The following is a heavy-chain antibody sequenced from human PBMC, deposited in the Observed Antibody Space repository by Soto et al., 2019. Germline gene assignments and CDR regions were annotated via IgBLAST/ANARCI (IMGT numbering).Heavy chain of an antibody. D-gene: IGHD2-2*02. Sequence: GESLKISCKGSGYSFTSYWIGWVRQMPGKGLEWMGIIYPGDSDTRYSPSFQGQVTISADKSISTAYLQWSSLKASDTAMYYCARLSPGYCSSTSCYSCYYGMDVWGQGTTVTVSS. CDR3: ARLSPGYCSSTSCYSCYYGMDV. J-gene: IGHJ6*02. CDR2: IYPGDSDT. V-gene: IGHV5-51*01. CDR1: GYSFTSYW.